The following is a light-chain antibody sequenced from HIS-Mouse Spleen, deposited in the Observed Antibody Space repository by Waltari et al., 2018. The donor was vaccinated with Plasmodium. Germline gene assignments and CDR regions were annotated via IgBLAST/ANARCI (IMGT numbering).Light chain of an antibody. V-gene: IGLV3-10*01. CDR3: YSTDSSGNHRV. CDR1: ALPKKY. CDR2: KDS. Sequence: SYELTQPPSVSVSPGQTARITCSGDALPKKYAYWYQQKSGQAPVLVIYKDSKRPSGIPERFSGSSSGTIATLTISGAQVEDEADYYCYSTDSSGNHRVFGGGTKLTVL. J-gene: IGLJ3*02.